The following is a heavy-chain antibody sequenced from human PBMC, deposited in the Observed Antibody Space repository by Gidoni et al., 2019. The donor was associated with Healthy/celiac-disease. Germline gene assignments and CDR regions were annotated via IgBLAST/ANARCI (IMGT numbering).Heavy chain of an antibody. Sequence: QVQLQQWGAGLLKPSETLSLTCAVYGGSFSGYYWSWIRQPPGKGLEWIGEINHSGSTNYNPSLKSRVTISVDTSKNQFSLKLSSVTAADTAVYYCARVFSTFGDIVRHPKVYSNYIYFDYWGQGTLVTVSS. CDR1: GGSFSGYY. CDR3: ARVFSTFGDIVRHPKVYSNYIYFDY. CDR2: INHSGST. D-gene: IGHD4-4*01. J-gene: IGHJ4*02. V-gene: IGHV4-34*01.